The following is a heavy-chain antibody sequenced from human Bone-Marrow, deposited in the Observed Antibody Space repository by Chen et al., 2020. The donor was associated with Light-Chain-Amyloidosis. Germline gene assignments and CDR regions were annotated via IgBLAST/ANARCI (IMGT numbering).Heavy chain of an antibody. CDR3: ARATVVTSAIGFFDS. CDR2: MYYRWST. V-gene: IGHV4-31*03. CDR1: GGPINSASYY. D-gene: IGHD2-2*02. J-gene: IGHJ4*02. Sequence: QVQLQESGPGLVKPSQTLSLTCTVPGGPINSASYYWGWIRQHPGKGLEWIGYMYYRWSTYYNPSLGSRVTISLDTSQNQFSLRLNSVTAADTAVYYCARATVVTSAIGFFDSWGQGTLVTVSS.